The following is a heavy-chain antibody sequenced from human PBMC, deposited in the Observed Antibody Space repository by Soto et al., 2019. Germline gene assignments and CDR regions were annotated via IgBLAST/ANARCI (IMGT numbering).Heavy chain of an antibody. J-gene: IGHJ4*02. CDR3: ARDRGITMVRRPAYLDY. V-gene: IGHV4-31*03. CDR2: IYYSGST. CDR1: GGSISSGGYY. Sequence: SETLSLTCTVSGGSISSGGYYWSWIRQHPGKGLEWIGYIYYSGSTYYNPSLKSRVTISVDTSKNQFSLKLSSVTAADTAVYYCARDRGITMVRRPAYLDYWGQGTLVTVSS. D-gene: IGHD3-10*01.